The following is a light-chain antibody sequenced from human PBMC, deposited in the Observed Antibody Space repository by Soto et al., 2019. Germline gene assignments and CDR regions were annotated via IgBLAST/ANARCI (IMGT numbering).Light chain of an antibody. CDR3: SSYAGSNNLGV. CDR2: EVS. Sequence: QPVLTQPPSASGSRGQSVTISCTGTSSDVGGYHYVSWYQQHPGKAPKLMIYEVSKRPSGVPDRFSGSKSGNTASLTVSGLQPEDEADYYCSSYAGSNNLGVFGGGTKLTVL. V-gene: IGLV2-8*01. CDR1: SSDVGGYHY. J-gene: IGLJ3*02.